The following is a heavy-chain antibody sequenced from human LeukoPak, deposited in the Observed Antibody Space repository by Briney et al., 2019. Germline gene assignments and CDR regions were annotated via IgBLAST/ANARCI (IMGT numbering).Heavy chain of an antibody. CDR2: IYYSGST. Sequence: SETLSLTCTVSGGSISSYYWSWIRQPPGKGLEWIGYIYYSGSTNYNPSLKSRVTMSVDTSKNQFSLKLCSVTAADTAVYYCARHYYDSSGYTDAFDIWGQGTMVTVSS. D-gene: IGHD3-22*01. CDR3: ARHYYDSSGYTDAFDI. J-gene: IGHJ3*02. V-gene: IGHV4-59*08. CDR1: GGSISSYY.